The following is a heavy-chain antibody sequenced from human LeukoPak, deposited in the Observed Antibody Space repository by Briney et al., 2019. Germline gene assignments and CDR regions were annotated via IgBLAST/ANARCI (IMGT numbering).Heavy chain of an antibody. Sequence: GGSLRLSCEFSGFTFSTYAMNWVRQAPGKGLEWISYISGSSSGSTSIIHYADSVKGRFTISRDNAKNSLHLQMDSLSAEDTAVNYCGRDFWSGYYTEAWGQGALVIVSS. V-gene: IGHV3-48*04. CDR1: GFTFSTYA. J-gene: IGHJ5*02. CDR2: ISGSSSGSTSII. D-gene: IGHD3-3*01. CDR3: GRDFWSGYYTEA.